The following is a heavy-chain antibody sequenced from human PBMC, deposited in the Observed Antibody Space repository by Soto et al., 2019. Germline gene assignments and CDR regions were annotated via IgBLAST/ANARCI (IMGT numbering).Heavy chain of an antibody. Sequence: ASVKVSCKASGYTFTGYYMHWVRQAPGQGLEWMGWINPNSGGTNYAQKFQGWVTMTRDTSISPAYMELSRMRSDDTAVYYCARGEQAYSSSGWDDACDIWGQGTMVTVSS. CDR1: GYTFTGYY. J-gene: IGHJ3*02. V-gene: IGHV1-2*04. D-gene: IGHD6-13*01. CDR2: INPNSGGT. CDR3: ARGEQAYSSSGWDDACDI.